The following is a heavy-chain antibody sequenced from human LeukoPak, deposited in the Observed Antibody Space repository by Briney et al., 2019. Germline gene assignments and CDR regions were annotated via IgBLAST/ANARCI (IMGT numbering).Heavy chain of an antibody. CDR1: GFTFTGYS. CDR3: ARDAGYSSGWSHWYLDL. V-gene: IGHV3-48*02. CDR2: ISGSVTTI. D-gene: IGHD6-19*01. J-gene: IGHJ2*01. Sequence: GGSLRLSCAASGFTFTGYSFNWVRQAPGKGLEWVSYISGSVTTIHYADSVKGRFTISRDKAKNSIYLQMNSLTDEDSAVYYCARDAGYSSGWSHWYLDLSGRGTLVTVSS.